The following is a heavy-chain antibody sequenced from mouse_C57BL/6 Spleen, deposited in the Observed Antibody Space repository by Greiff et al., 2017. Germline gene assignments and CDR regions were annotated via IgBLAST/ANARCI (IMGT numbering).Heavy chain of an antibody. CDR1: GFTFSNYW. D-gene: IGHD1-1*01. V-gene: IGHV6-3*01. CDR2: IRLKSDNYAT. Sequence: EVKLVESGGGLVQPGGSMKLSCVASGFTFSNYWMNWVRQSPEKGLEWVAQIRLKSDNYATHYAESVKGRFTISRDDSKSSVYLQMNNLRAEDTGIYYCTVTTVVEGDYWGQGTTLTVSS. J-gene: IGHJ2*01. CDR3: TVTTVVEGDY.